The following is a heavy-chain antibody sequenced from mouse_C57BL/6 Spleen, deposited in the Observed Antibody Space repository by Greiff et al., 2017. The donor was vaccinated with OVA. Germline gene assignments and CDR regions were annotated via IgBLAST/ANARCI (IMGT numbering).Heavy chain of an antibody. V-gene: IGHV1-82*01. CDR3: AAPWGDYFDY. Sequence: QVQLKQSGPELVKPGASVKISCKASGYAFSSSWMNWVKQRPGKGLEWIGRIYPGDGDTNYNGKFKGKATLTADKSSSTAYMQLSSLTSEDSAVYFCAAPWGDYFDYWGQGTTLTVSS. D-gene: IGHD4-1*01. CDR2: IYPGDGDT. CDR1: GYAFSSSW. J-gene: IGHJ2*01.